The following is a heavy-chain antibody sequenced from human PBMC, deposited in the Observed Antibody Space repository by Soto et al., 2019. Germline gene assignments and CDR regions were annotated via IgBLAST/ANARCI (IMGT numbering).Heavy chain of an antibody. CDR3: ARCHGGVVATH. V-gene: IGHV4-34*01. CDR2: IKDGGST. J-gene: IGHJ1*01. CDR1: GGSFTGYY. D-gene: IGHD3-16*01. Sequence: QVQLQQWGAGLLKPSETLSLTCAVHGGSFTGYYWSWVRQPPGTGLEWIGEIKDGGSTNYIPSLTSRVTKSADTAMMQVALNVPSVTGGDKAVDYEARCHGGVVATHLDQGLLVTVSS.